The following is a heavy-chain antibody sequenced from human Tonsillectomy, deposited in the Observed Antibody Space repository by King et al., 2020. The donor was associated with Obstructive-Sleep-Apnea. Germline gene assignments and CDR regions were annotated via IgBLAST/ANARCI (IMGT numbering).Heavy chain of an antibody. J-gene: IGHJ4*02. V-gene: IGHV5-51*01. CDR2: IDPSDSDI. Sequence: QLVQSGAEARKPGESLKISCKGSGYSFTNYWIGWVRQMPGKGLEWMGIIDPSDSDIRYSPSFQGQVIISADKSISTAYLQWSSLKASDTAMYYCARLVRYFDWSDYWGQGTLVTVSS. CDR1: GYSFTNYW. D-gene: IGHD3-9*01. CDR3: ARLVRYFDWSDY.